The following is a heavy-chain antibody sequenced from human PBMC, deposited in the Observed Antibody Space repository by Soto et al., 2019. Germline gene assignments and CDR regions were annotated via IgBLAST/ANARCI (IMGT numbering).Heavy chain of an antibody. CDR3: ARVGNGRYDFDD. D-gene: IGHD1-26*01. J-gene: IGHJ4*02. CDR1: GFTFGSYW. V-gene: IGHV3-74*01. CDR2: VNSDETTT. Sequence: EVQLVESGGGLVQPGGSLRLSCAASGFTFGSYWMHWVRQAPGEGLVWVSRVNSDETTTSYADSVKGRFTISRDNARNTLYLQMNSLRAEDTAVYYCARVGNGRYDFDDWGQGTLVTVSS.